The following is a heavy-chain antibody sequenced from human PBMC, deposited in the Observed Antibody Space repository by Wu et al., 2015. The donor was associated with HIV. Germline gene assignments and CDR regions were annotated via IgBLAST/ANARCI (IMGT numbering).Heavy chain of an antibody. J-gene: IGHJ4*02. CDR1: GYTFTGYY. V-gene: IGHV1-2*02. CDR3: ARDKGYCSGGSCLLFDY. CDR2: INPNSGGT. D-gene: IGHD2-15*01. Sequence: QVQLVQSGAEVKKPGASVKVSCKASGYTFTGYYMHWVRQAPGQGLEWMGWINPNSGGTNYAQKFQGRVTMTRDTSISTAYMELSRLRSDDTAVYYCARDKGYCSGGSCLLFDYVGPGNAGHRLL.